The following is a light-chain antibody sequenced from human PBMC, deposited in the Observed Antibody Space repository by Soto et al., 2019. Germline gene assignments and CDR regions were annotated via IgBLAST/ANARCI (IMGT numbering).Light chain of an antibody. Sequence: EIVMTQSPATLSVSPGERATLSCRASQSVSSNLAWYQQKPGQAPWLLIYGASTRATGIPARFSGSGSGTEFTLTISSLQSEDFAVYYCQQYDSSPPWTFGQGTKLEIK. J-gene: IGKJ2*02. CDR3: QQYDSSPPWT. V-gene: IGKV3-15*01. CDR1: QSVSSN. CDR2: GAS.